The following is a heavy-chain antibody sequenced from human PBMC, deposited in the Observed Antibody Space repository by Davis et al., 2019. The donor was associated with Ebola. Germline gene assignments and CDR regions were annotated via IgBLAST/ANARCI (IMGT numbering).Heavy chain of an antibody. CDR1: GFTFSSYG. J-gene: IGHJ6*02. CDR3: ARDLETYYDFWSGSLNYYYGMDV. V-gene: IGHV3-21*01. Sequence: GESLKISCAASGFTFSSYGMNWVRQAPGKGLEWVSPISSSSSYIYYADSVKGRFTISRDNAKNSLYLQMNSLRAEDTAVYYCARDLETYYDFWSGSLNYYYGMDVWGQGTTVTVSS. D-gene: IGHD3-3*01. CDR2: ISSSSSYI.